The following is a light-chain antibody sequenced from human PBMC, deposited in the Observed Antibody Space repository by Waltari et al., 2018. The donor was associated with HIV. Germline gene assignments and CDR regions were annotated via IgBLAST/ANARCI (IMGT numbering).Light chain of an antibody. V-gene: IGLV1-51*01. CDR3: GTWDNSLKAGV. CDR2: DNT. J-gene: IGLJ3*02. CDR1: NSNIETNY. Sequence: QSVLTQPPSVSAAPGQKVTISCSGSNSNIETNYVPRYQQFPGTAPKLLIFDNTDRPSGIPDRFSGSKSGTSATLGITGLQIGDEADYYCGTWDNSLKAGVFGGGTRLTVL.